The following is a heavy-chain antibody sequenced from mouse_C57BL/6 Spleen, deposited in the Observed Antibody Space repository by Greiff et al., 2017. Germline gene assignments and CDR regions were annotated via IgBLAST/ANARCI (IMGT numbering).Heavy chain of an antibody. CDR3: ARTRDYDDWFAY. Sequence: VQLQQPGAELVKPGASVKMSCKASGYTFTSYWITWVKQRPGQGLEWIGDIYPGSGSTNYTEKFKSKATLTVDTSSSTAYMQLSSLTSEDSAVYYCARTRDYDDWFAYWGQGTLVTVSA. V-gene: IGHV1-55*01. CDR2: IYPGSGST. D-gene: IGHD2-4*01. J-gene: IGHJ3*01. CDR1: GYTFTSYW.